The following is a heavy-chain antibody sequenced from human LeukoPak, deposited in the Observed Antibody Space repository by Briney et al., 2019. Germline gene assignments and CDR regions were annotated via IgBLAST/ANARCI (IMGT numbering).Heavy chain of an antibody. CDR2: IDYSGST. D-gene: IGHD1-26*01. CDR1: GYSISSGYY. CDR3: AKRIGSYWY. V-gene: IGHV4-38-2*02. J-gene: IGHJ4*02. Sequence: SETLSLTCTVSGYSISSGYYWGWIRQPPGKGLEWIGHIDYSGSTSYNPSLKSRLTISIDTSKDQFSLYLSSVTAADTGVYYCAKRIGSYWYWGQGTLVTVSS.